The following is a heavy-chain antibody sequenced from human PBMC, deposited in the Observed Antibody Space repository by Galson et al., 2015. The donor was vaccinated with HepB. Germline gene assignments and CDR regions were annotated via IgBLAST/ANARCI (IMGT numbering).Heavy chain of an antibody. J-gene: IGHJ4*02. CDR3: ARLGTGGPPIAAAGKD. Sequence: GWIRQPPGKGLEWIGSIYYSGSTYYNPSLKSRVTISVDTSKNQFSLKLSSVTAADTAVYYCARLGTGGPPIAAAGKDWGQGTLVTVSS. CDR2: IYYSGST. D-gene: IGHD6-13*01. V-gene: IGHV4-39*01.